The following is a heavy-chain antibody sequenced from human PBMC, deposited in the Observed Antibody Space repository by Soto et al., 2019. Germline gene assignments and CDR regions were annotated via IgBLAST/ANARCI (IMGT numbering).Heavy chain of an antibody. Sequence: GGSLRLSCAASGFTFSNAWMNWVRQAPGKGLEWVGRIKSKTDGGTTDYAAPVKGRFTISRDDSKNTLYLQMNSLKTEDTAVYYCTTTKNYYYYYGMDVWGQGTTVTVSS. CDR1: GFTFSNAW. J-gene: IGHJ6*02. CDR2: IKSKTDGGTT. CDR3: TTTKNYYYYYGMDV. V-gene: IGHV3-15*07. D-gene: IGHD2-8*01.